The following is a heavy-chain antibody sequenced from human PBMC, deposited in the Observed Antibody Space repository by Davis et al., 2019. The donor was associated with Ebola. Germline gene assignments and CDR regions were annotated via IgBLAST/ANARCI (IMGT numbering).Heavy chain of an antibody. Sequence: SVKVSCKASGGTFSSYAISWVRQAPGQGLEWMGRIIPILGIANYAQKFQGRVTITADKSTSTAYMELSSLRSEDTAVYYSATNVDTAMVTGHYFDYWGQGTLVTVSS. D-gene: IGHD5-18*01. V-gene: IGHV1-69*04. J-gene: IGHJ4*02. CDR2: IIPILGIA. CDR1: GGTFSSYA. CDR3: ATNVDTAMVTGHYFDY.